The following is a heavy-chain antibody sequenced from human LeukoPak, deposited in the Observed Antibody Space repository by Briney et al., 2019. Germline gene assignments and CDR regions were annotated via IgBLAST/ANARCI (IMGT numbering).Heavy chain of an antibody. D-gene: IGHD3-22*01. V-gene: IGHV1-46*01. CDR2: INPSGGST. J-gene: IGHJ4*02. CDR1: GYTFTSYY. Sequence: ASVKVSCKASGYTFTSYYLYRVRRAPGQGLERMGVINPSGGSTTSAQKFQGRVTMTRDTSTSTVYMELRSLRSEDTAVYYCARGPGPADDGGGYCFDYLGQGTLVTVSS. CDR3: ARGPGPADDGGGYCFDY.